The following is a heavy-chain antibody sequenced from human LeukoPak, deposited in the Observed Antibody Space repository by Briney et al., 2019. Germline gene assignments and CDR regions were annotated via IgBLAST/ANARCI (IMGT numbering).Heavy chain of an antibody. J-gene: IGHJ4*02. CDR1: GGSISSYY. CDR3: ASIGSYGLFDY. Sequence: SETLSLTCTVSGGSISSYYWSWIRQPAGKGLEWIGRIYTSGSTNYNPSLKSRVTISVDTSKNQFSLKLSSVTAADTAVYYCASIGSYGLFDYWGQGTLVTVSS. D-gene: IGHD1-26*01. V-gene: IGHV4-4*07. CDR2: IYTSGST.